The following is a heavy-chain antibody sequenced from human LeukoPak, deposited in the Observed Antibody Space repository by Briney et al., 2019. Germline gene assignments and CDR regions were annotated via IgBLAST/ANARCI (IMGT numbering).Heavy chain of an antibody. Sequence: HTGASLRLSCAASGFTFSSYAMSWVRLAPGKGLEWVSAISGSGGSTYYADSVKGRFTISRDNSKNTLYLQMNSLRAEDTAVYYCAKRFITMIVVVAKEWGQGTLVTVSS. J-gene: IGHJ4*02. CDR1: GFTFSSYA. CDR3: AKRFITMIVVVAKE. V-gene: IGHV3-23*01. D-gene: IGHD3-22*01. CDR2: ISGSGGST.